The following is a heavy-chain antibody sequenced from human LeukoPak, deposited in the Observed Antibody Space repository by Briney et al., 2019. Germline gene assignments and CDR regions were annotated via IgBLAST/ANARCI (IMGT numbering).Heavy chain of an antibody. J-gene: IGHJ3*02. V-gene: IGHV3-33*01. D-gene: IGHD6-13*01. CDR1: GFTFSSYG. CDR3: ARDPYSNFFGAFDI. CDR2: IWYDGSKK. Sequence: GGSLRLSCAASGFTFSSYGMHWVRQAPGKGLEWVALIWYDGSKKFYTDSVKGRFTISRDNSKNTLYLQMNSLSSEDTAVYYCARDPYSNFFGAFDIWGQGTMVTVSS.